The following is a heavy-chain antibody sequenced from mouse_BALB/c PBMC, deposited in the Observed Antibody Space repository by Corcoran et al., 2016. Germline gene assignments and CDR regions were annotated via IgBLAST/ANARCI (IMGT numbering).Heavy chain of an antibody. V-gene: IGHV9-3-1*01. CDR2: INTYTGEP. Sequence: QIQLVQSGPELKKPGETVKISCKASGHTFTNYGMNWVKQAPGKGLKWMGWINTYTGEPTYADDFKGRFAFSLETSASTAYLQINNLKNADTATYFCAITTVVATFAYWGQGTLVTVSA. CDR1: GHTFTNYG. J-gene: IGHJ3*01. D-gene: IGHD1-1*01. CDR3: AITTVVATFAY.